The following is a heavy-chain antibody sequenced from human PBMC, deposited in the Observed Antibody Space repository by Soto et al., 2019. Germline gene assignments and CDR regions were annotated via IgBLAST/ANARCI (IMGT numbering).Heavy chain of an antibody. CDR1: GFPFSSYP. V-gene: IGHV3-23*01. CDR3: AKDYYYDSSGLFDP. Sequence: GGSLRLSCAASGFPFSSYPMNWVRQPPGEGLEWVSTITNTGGDKIYADSVKGRFTISRDNSKNTLYLQVNSLRAEDTAVYYCAKDYYYDSSGLFDPWGQGTLVTVSS. J-gene: IGHJ5*02. CDR2: ITNTGGDK. D-gene: IGHD3-22*01.